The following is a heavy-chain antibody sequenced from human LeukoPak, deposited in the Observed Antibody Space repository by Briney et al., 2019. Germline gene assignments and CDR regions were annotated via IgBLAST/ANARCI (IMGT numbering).Heavy chain of an antibody. CDR2: INPNSGGT. CDR3: ARERLWFGEVNNWFDP. CDR1: GYTFIGYY. Sequence: ASVKVSCKASGYTFIGYYMHWVRQAPGQGLEWMGWINPNSGGTNYAQKFQGRVTMTRDTSISTAYMELSRLRSDDTAVYYCARERLWFGEVNNWFDPWGQGTLVTVSS. J-gene: IGHJ5*02. D-gene: IGHD3-10*01. V-gene: IGHV1-2*02.